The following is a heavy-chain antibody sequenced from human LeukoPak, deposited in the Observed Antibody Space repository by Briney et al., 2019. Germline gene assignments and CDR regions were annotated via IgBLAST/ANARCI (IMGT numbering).Heavy chain of an antibody. CDR1: GFTFSAYA. Sequence: PGGSLRLSCAASGFTFSAYAMTWVRQAPGKGLEWVSSISGSGGDTYYADSVKGRFTISRDNSKNTLFLQMNSLRFEGTAVYYCAKETGQWLGSNYYYMDVWGKGTTVTVSS. D-gene: IGHD6-19*01. CDR3: AKETGQWLGSNYYYMDV. J-gene: IGHJ6*03. V-gene: IGHV3-23*01. CDR2: ISGSGGDT.